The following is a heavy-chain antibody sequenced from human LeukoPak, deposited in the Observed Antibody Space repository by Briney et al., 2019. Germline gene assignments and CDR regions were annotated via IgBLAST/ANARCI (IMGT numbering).Heavy chain of an antibody. D-gene: IGHD1-26*01. J-gene: IGHJ4*01. CDR2: MLYSGST. Sequence: PSETLSLTCTVSGASISNYYWSWIRQSPGKGLEWIGYMLYSGSTNQNPSLRSRVTISVDTSKNQVSLKVTSVAAAETAVYYCARGQRSLFDLWGQGSLVIVSS. V-gene: IGHV4-59*12. CDR3: ARGQRSLFDL. CDR1: GASISNYY.